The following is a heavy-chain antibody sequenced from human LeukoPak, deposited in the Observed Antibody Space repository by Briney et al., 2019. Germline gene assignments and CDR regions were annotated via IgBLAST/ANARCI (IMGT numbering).Heavy chain of an antibody. CDR3: ARGARVVVIPFDY. Sequence: GGSLRLSCAASGFTFSSYWMSWVRQAPGKGLEWVANIKQDGTEKYYVDSVKGRFTISRDNAKNSLYLQMNSLRAEDTAVYYCARGARVVVIPFDYWGQGTLVTVSS. D-gene: IGHD3-22*01. CDR1: GFTFSSYW. V-gene: IGHV3-7*01. J-gene: IGHJ4*02. CDR2: IKQDGTEK.